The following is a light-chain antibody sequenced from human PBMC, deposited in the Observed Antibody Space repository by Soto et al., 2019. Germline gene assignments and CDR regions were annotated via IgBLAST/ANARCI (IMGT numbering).Light chain of an antibody. Sequence: QSVLTQPASVSGSPGQSITISCTGTSSDVGAYNSVAWYQHNPGKAPKLMIYDVSNRPSGVSSRFSGSKSANTASLSISGLQADDEADYYCSSYTSSSTLVFGTG. V-gene: IGLV2-14*01. CDR1: SSDVGAYNS. CDR2: DVS. CDR3: SSYTSSSTLV. J-gene: IGLJ1*01.